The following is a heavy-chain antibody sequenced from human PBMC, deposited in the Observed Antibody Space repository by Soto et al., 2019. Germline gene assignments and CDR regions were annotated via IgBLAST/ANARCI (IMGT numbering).Heavy chain of an antibody. V-gene: IGHV3-13*05. J-gene: IGHJ6*02. D-gene: IGHD6-13*01. CDR1: VFTIRNYD. CDR3: AREGQQLVLGGPSSTDYYFSYGMDV. CDR2: IGDIDDP. Sequence: PVGSLRLSCAASVFTIRNYDMHWVRQTTGKGLEGVSGIGDIDDPYYADSVKGRFTISRDSFKDMLYLQVSALRAEDTALYYCAREGQQLVLGGPSSTDYYFSYGMDVWGQGTAVTVSS.